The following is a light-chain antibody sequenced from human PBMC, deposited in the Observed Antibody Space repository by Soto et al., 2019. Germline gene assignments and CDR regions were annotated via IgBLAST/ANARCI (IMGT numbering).Light chain of an antibody. CDR3: GADHGSGSNFVWV. CDR2: VDTGGTVR. CDR1: SDYTTYK. Sequence: QTVVTQPPSASASLGASVTLTCTLSSDYTTYKVDWYQQRPGKGPRFVMRVDTGGTVRSKGEDIPGRFSVFGSGLNRFLTIQNIQEEDDGDYHCGADHGSGSNFVWVFGGGTKLTVL. V-gene: IGLV9-49*01. J-gene: IGLJ3*02.